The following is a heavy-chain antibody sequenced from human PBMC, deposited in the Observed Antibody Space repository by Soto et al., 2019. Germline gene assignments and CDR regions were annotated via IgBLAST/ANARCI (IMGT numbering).Heavy chain of an antibody. Sequence: GGSLRLSCAASGFTFSNAWMNWVRQAPGKGLEWVGRIKSKTVGGKTDYAAPVKGRFTISREYSKNTLNLQMNSLKTKDTAVDYCTTVPARSIAAYYYYYGMDVWGQGTTVTVSS. CDR1: GFTFSNAW. V-gene: IGHV3-15*07. CDR2: IKSKTVGGKT. J-gene: IGHJ6*02. D-gene: IGHD6-13*01. CDR3: TTVPARSIAAYYYYYGMDV.